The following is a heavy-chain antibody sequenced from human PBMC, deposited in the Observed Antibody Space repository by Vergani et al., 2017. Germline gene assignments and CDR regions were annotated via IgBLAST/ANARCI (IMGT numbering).Heavy chain of an antibody. Sequence: QLQLQESGPGLVKPSETLSLTCTVSGGSISSSSYYWGWIRQPPGKGLEWIGSIYYSGSTYYNPSLKSRVTRSVDTSKNQFSLKLSSVTAADTAVYYCASRGAQQWLLKDIWGQGTMVTVSS. CDR2: IYYSGST. J-gene: IGHJ3*02. CDR3: ASRGAQQWLLKDI. V-gene: IGHV4-39*01. D-gene: IGHD6-19*01. CDR1: GGSISSSSYY.